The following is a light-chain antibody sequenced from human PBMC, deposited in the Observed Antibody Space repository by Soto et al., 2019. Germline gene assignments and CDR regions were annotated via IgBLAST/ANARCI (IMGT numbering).Light chain of an antibody. CDR1: QSVSSY. V-gene: IGKV1-39*01. J-gene: IGKJ1*01. CDR2: AAS. CDR3: QQSYSTPRPWT. Sequence: DIQMTQSPSSLSASVGDRVTITCRASQSVSSYLNWYQQKPGKAPKLLIYAASSLQSGVPSRFSGSGSGTDFTLTISSLQPEDFATHYCQQSYSTPRPWTFGQGTKVEIK.